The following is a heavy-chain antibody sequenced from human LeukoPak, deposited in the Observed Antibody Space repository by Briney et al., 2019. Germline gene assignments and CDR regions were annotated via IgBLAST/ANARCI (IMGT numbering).Heavy chain of an antibody. CDR2: ISRSSDAI. CDR3: ARGDSDHYITLDY. J-gene: IGHJ4*02. V-gene: IGHV3-48*01. Sequence: GALRLSCAASGVNLSAYSMNWVRQAPGKGLEWVSYISRSSDAIYDADSVKGRFTISRGNAKNLWFLQMNSLGVEDTALYYCARGDSDHYITLDYWGQGTLVTVSS. D-gene: IGHD4-17*01. CDR1: GVNLSAYS.